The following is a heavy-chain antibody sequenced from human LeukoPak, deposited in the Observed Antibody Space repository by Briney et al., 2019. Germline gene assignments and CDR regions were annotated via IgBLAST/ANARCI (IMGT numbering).Heavy chain of an antibody. CDR1: GFTFSSYS. D-gene: IGHD3-3*01. V-gene: IGHV3-48*01. J-gene: IGHJ4*02. CDR2: ISSSSSTI. Sequence: QPGGSLRLSCAASGFTFSSYSMNWVRQAPGKGLEWVSYISSSSSTIYYADSVKGRFTISRDDAKNSLYLQMNSLRAEDTAVYYCARGEDFWSGSYFDYWGQGTLVTVSS. CDR3: ARGEDFWSGSYFDY.